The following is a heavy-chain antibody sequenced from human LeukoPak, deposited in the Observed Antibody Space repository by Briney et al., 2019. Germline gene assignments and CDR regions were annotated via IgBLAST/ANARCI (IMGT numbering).Heavy chain of an antibody. J-gene: IGHJ6*03. D-gene: IGHD1-20*01. CDR1: GYTFTGYY. Sequence: ASVKVSCKASGYTFTGYYMHWVRQAPGQGLEWMGWINPNSGGTNYAQKFQGWVTMTRDTSISTAYMELSRLRSDDTAVYYCARAEGYNWNMDVWGKGTTVTVSS. CDR3: ARAEGYNWNMDV. V-gene: IGHV1-2*04. CDR2: INPNSGGT.